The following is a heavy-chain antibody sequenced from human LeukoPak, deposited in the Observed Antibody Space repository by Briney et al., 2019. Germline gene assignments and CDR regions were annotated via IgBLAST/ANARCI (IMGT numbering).Heavy chain of an antibody. CDR1: AFTFSSYS. V-gene: IGHV3-48*01. CDR3: ARPFDRGIMITFGGVIVHDAFDI. CDR2: ISSSSSTI. Sequence: GSLRLSCAASAFTFSSYSMNWVRHAPGKGLEWVSYISSSSSTIYYEDSVKGRLTISRDNAKNLLYLQMNSLRAEDTAMYYCARPFDRGIMITFGGVIVHDAFDIWGQGTMVTVSS. D-gene: IGHD3-16*02. J-gene: IGHJ3*02.